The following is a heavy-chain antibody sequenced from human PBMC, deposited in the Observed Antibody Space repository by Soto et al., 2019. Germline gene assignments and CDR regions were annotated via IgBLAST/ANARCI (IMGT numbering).Heavy chain of an antibody. Sequence: PSETLSLTCTVSGGSISSSSYYWVWIRQPPGKGLEWIGTIYYTGSTYYNSSLKSRVTMSVDTSKNQFSLKVNSVTAADTAVYYCARHETDRSCLGSWGQVTPVTVS. CDR3: ARHETDRSCLGS. J-gene: IGHJ4*02. CDR2: IYYTGST. CDR1: GGSISSSSYY. V-gene: IGHV4-39*01.